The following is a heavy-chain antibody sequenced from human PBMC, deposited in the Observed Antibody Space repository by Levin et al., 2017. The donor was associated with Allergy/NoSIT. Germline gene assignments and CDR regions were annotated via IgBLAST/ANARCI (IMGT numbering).Heavy chain of an antibody. CDR3: APDPSEHYYGSGSYYRGPLYSFDS. J-gene: IGHJ4*02. D-gene: IGHD3-10*01. CDR2: ISYDGSNK. V-gene: IGHV3-30*03. CDR1: GFTFSSYG. Sequence: PGGSLRLSCAASGFTFSSYGMHWVRQAPGKGLEWVAVISYDGSNKYYADSVKGRFTISRDNSKNTLYLQMNSLRAEDTAVSYCAPDPSEHYYGSGSYYRGPLYSFDSWGQGPLVTVSA.